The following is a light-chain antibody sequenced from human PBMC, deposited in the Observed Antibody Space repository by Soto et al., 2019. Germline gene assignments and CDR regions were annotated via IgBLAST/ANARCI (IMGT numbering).Light chain of an antibody. CDR1: QSISSW. J-gene: IGKJ4*01. Sequence: IQMTKTTSTLSASVGDRVTITCRASQSISSWLAWYQKKPGKAPKLLIYDASSLESGVPSRFSGSGSGTDFTLTISCLQSEDFAPYYCQHYYSYPLTFCGGTKVDI. CDR2: DAS. V-gene: IGKV1-5*01. CDR3: QHYYSYPLT.